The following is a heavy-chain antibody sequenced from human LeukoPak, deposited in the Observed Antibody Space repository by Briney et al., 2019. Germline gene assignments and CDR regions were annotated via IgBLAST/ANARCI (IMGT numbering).Heavy chain of an antibody. D-gene: IGHD1-26*01. CDR2: ISPRGDIT. CDR1: GFSFRSHG. V-gene: IGHV3-23*01. CDR3: AKCLGGSYFPI. Sequence: GGSLRLSCAASGFSFRSHGMNWVRQAPGKGLEWVSGISPRGDITYYKDSVRGRFTISRDNFKNTVSLQLNSLRAEDTAVYYCAKCLGGSYFPIWGQGTMVTVSS. J-gene: IGHJ3*02.